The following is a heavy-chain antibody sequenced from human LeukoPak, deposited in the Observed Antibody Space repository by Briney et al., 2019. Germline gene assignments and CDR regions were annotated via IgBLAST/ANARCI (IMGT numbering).Heavy chain of an antibody. V-gene: IGHV3-53*01. CDR2: IYSGGST. CDR3: AKGRSTGYDSHGMDV. D-gene: IGHD5-12*01. J-gene: IGHJ6*02. Sequence: QPGGSLRLSCAASGFTVSSNYMSWVRQAPGKGLEWVSVIYSGGSTYYADSVKGRFTISRDNSKNTLYLQMSSLGAEDTAIYYCAKGRSTGYDSHGMDVWGQGTTVTVSS. CDR1: GFTVSSNY.